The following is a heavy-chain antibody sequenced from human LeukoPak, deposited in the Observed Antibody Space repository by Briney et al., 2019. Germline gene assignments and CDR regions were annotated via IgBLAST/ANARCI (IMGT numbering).Heavy chain of an antibody. V-gene: IGHV1-69*05. Sequence: SVKVSCKASGGTFSSYAISWVRQAPGQGLEWMGGIIPIFGTANYAQKFQGRVTMTRDTSTSTVYMELSSLRSEDTAVYYCAREERPIAAAGRGAFDYWGQGTLVTVSS. CDR2: IIPIFGTA. CDR1: GGTFSSYA. D-gene: IGHD6-13*01. J-gene: IGHJ4*02. CDR3: AREERPIAAAGRGAFDY.